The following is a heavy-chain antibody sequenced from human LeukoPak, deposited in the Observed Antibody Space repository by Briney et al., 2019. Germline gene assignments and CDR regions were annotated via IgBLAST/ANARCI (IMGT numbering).Heavy chain of an antibody. CDR3: ARGLYCSSTSCYNAFDI. Sequence: SETLPLTCAVYGGSFSGYYWSWIRQPPGKGLEWIGEINHSGSTNYNPSLKSRVTISVDTSKNQFSLKLSSVTAADTAVYYCARGLYCSSTSCYNAFDIWGQGTMVTVSS. CDR1: GGSFSGYY. CDR2: INHSGST. J-gene: IGHJ3*02. V-gene: IGHV4-34*01. D-gene: IGHD2-2*02.